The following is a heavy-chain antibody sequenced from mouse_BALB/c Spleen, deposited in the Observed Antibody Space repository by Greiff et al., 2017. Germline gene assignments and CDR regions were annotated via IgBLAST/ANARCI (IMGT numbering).Heavy chain of an antibody. V-gene: IGHV7-3*02. CDR2: IRNKANGYTT. Sequence: EVKLQESGGGLVQPGGSLRLSCATSGFTFTDYYMSWVRQPPGKALEWLGFIRNKANGYTTEYSASVKGRFTISRDNSQSILYLQMNTLRAEDSATYYCARDLYYYGSTGYYAMDYWVQGTSVTVSS. J-gene: IGHJ4*01. D-gene: IGHD1-1*01. CDR3: ARDLYYYGSTGYYAMDY. CDR1: GFTFTDYY.